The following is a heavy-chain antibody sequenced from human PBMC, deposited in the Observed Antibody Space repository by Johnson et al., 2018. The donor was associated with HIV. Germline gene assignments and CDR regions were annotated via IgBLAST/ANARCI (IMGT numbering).Heavy chain of an antibody. CDR1: DFNIDDYA. D-gene: IGHD3-22*01. CDR2: ITWNSVGI. Sequence: VQLVESGGGLVQPGRSLRLSCAASDFNIDDYAMHWVRQAPGKGLEWVSGITWNSVGIGYADYVKGRFTISRDNAKKSLFLEMNSLRAGDTAVYYCARVSGLTFGAFDIWGQGTMVTVSS. J-gene: IGHJ3*02. CDR3: ARVSGLTFGAFDI. V-gene: IGHV3-9*01.